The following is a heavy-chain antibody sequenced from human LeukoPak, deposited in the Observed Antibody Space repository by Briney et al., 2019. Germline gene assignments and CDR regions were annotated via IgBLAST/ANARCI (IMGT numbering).Heavy chain of an antibody. Sequence: PGGALRLCCSASGFTFSCYWMSWVRQTPGKGVERVANIKHDGSVKYYVDSVKGRFTISRDNAKNSLYLQKNSLRAEDTAVYYCARAIRSDYWGQGTLVTVSS. V-gene: IGHV3-7*01. D-gene: IGHD2-2*02. CDR1: GFTFSCYW. CDR2: IKHDGSVK. J-gene: IGHJ4*02. CDR3: ARAIRSDY.